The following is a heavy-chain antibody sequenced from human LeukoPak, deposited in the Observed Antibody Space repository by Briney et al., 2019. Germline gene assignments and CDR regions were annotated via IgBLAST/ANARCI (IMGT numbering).Heavy chain of an antibody. Sequence: GGSLRLSCAASGFTFSSYAMSWVRQAPGKGLEWVSAISGSGGSTYYADSMKGRFTISRDNTKNTLYLQINSLRPEDTAVYYCAKDRDIDSWGQGTVVTVSS. CDR3: AKDRDIDS. CDR2: ISGSGGST. CDR1: GFTFSSYA. V-gene: IGHV3-23*01. J-gene: IGHJ4*02.